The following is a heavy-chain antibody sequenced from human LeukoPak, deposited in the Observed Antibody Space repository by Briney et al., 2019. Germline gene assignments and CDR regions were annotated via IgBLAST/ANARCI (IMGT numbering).Heavy chain of an antibody. CDR1: GYSISSSNSY. J-gene: IGHJ4*02. V-gene: IGHV4-39*07. Sequence: SETLSLTCTVSGYSISSSNSYWGWIRQPPGKRLEGIGSVYYSGNTYYNASLKSRVTISVDTSNNRFSLSLSAVTAADTAIYYCARDTRTAQGFDYWGQGILVTVSS. CDR3: ARDTRTAQGFDY. CDR2: VYYSGNT. D-gene: IGHD2-15*01.